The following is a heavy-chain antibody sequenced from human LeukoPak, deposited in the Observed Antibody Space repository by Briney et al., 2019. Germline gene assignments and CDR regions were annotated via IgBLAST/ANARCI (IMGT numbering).Heavy chain of an antibody. Sequence: GGSLRLSCAASGFTFSSYSMNWVRQAPGKGLEWVAVISYDGSNKYYADSVKGRFTISRDNSKNTLYLQMNSLRAEDTAVYYCAPNYGGNSPLDYWGQGTLVTVSS. V-gene: IGHV3-30*03. D-gene: IGHD4-23*01. CDR1: GFTFSSYS. CDR2: ISYDGSNK. J-gene: IGHJ4*02. CDR3: APNYGGNSPLDY.